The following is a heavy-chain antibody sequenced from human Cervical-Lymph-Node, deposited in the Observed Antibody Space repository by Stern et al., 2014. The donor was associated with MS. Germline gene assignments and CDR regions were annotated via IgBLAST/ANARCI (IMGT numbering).Heavy chain of an antibody. J-gene: IGHJ4*02. V-gene: IGHV4-61*02. CDR2: IHASGAT. CDR3: ARGHWELLGNNYFDS. D-gene: IGHD1-26*01. Sequence: QMQLQESGPGLVKPSQTLSLTCTVSGASISSGTSYWSWIRQPAGGGLEWIGRIHASGATYYNPSRITRVTISGDTLHKPLSLNLNSVTAADTAVYYCARGHWELLGNNYFDSWGQGTLVTVSS. CDR1: GASISSGTSY.